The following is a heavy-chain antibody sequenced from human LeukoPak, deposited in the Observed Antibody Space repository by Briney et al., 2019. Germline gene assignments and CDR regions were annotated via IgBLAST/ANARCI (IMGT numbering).Heavy chain of an antibody. V-gene: IGHV3-30*18. CDR1: VFTFSDDG. D-gene: IGHD3-10*01. CDR2: ISYDGGNK. Sequence: GGSLRLSCAASVFTFSDDGMHWVRQAPGKGLECVALISYDGGNKFYADSLRDRFTISRDNSKNTLFLQMNSLRIEDTAVYYCAKVFEVRGARRPKDYWGQGTLVIVSS. CDR3: AKVFEVRGARRPKDY. J-gene: IGHJ4*02.